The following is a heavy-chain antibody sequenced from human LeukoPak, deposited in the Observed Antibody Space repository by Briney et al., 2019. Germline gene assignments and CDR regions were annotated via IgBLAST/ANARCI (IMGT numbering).Heavy chain of an antibody. D-gene: IGHD4-17*01. CDR2: IWYDGSNK. V-gene: IGHV3-33*01. CDR3: ARDQNDYGDYVFDY. Sequence: GGSLRLSCAASGFTFSSYGMHWVRQAPGKGLEWVAVIWYDGSNKYYADSVKGRFTISRDNSKNTLYLQMNSLRAEDTAVYYCARDQNDYGDYVFDYWGQGTLVTVSS. J-gene: IGHJ4*02. CDR1: GFTFSSYG.